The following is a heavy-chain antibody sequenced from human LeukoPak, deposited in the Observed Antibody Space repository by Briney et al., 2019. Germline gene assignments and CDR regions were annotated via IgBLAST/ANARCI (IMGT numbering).Heavy chain of an antibody. CDR3: ARRHVVGGTFAFDI. V-gene: IGHV4-59*08. D-gene: IGHD1-26*01. Sequence: TSETLSLTCTVSGVSISSYYWGWIRQPPGKGLEWIGYIYYSGSTNYNPSLKSRVTISVDTSKNQFSLKLNSVTAADTAVYYCARRHVVGGTFAFDIWGQGTMVTVSS. CDR2: IYYSGST. J-gene: IGHJ3*02. CDR1: GVSISSYY.